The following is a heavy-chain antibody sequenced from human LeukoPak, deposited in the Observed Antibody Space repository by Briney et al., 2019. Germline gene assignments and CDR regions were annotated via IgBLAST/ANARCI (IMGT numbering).Heavy chain of an antibody. CDR3: ARGHPYALGSSDAFDI. Sequence: GASVKVSCKASGYTFTSYDINWVRQATGQGLEWMGWMNPNSGNTGYAQKFQGRVTITRNTSISTAYMELSSLRSEDTAVYYCARGHPYALGSSDAFDIWGQGTMVTVSS. V-gene: IGHV1-8*03. J-gene: IGHJ3*02. CDR2: MNPNSGNT. D-gene: IGHD2-15*01. CDR1: GYTFTSYD.